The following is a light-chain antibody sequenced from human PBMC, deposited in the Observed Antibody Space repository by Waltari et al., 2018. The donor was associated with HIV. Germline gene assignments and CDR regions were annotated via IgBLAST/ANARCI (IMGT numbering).Light chain of an antibody. J-gene: IGKJ4*01. CDR2: SAS. CDR3: QHLNSYPLT. V-gene: IGKV1-9*01. Sequence: DIQLTQSPSFLSASVADRVTITCRASQGISCYLAWYQQKPGKAPKLLIYSASTLQSGVPSRFSGSGSGTEFTLTISSLQPEDFATYFCQHLNSYPLTFGGGTKVEIK. CDR1: QGISCY.